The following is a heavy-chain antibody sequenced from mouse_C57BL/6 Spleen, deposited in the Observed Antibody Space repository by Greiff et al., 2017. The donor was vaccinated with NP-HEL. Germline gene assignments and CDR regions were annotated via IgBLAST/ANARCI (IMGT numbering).Heavy chain of an antibody. CDR1: GYTFTSYW. V-gene: IGHV1-61*01. CDR3: ARGPCDV. J-gene: IGHJ1*03. Sequence: QVQLQQPGAELVRPGSSVKLSCKASGYTFTSYWMDWVQQRPGQGLEWIGNIYPSDSETHYNQKFKDKAKLTVDNSSSTAYMQLSILTSEDSAVYYCARGPCDVWGTGTTVTVSS. CDR2: IYPSDSET.